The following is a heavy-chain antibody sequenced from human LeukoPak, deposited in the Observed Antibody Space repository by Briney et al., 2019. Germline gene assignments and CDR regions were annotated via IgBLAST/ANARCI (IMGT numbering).Heavy chain of an antibody. CDR2: IKSKSDGGTI. J-gene: IGHJ4*02. V-gene: IGHV3-15*01. CDR1: GFTFSSYA. Sequence: PGGSLRLSCAASGFTFSSYAMSWVRQAPGKGLEWVGRIKSKSDGGTIDYAAPVKGRVTMSRDDSKKTFSLEMNNLKTEDTGVYYCTTDLDYWGQGTLVTVSP. CDR3: TTDLDY.